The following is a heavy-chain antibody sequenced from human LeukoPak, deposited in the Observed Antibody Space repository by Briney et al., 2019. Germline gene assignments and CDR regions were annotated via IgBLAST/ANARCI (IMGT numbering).Heavy chain of an antibody. J-gene: IGHJ6*02. Sequence: ASVKVSCKASGCTFTSYDINWGRQATGQGLEWMGWRNPNSGNTGYAQKFQGRGTMTRLTSISTAYMELSGLRSEDPAVYSCARAPSMVRGYYHYGMDVWGQATTVTVSS. CDR2: RNPNSGNT. V-gene: IGHV1-8*01. CDR3: ARAPSMVRGYYHYGMDV. CDR1: GCTFTSYD. D-gene: IGHD3-10*01.